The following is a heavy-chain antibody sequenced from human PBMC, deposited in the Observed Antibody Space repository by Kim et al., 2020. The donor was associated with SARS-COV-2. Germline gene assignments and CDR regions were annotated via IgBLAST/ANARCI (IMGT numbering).Heavy chain of an antibody. J-gene: IGHJ4*02. CDR3: ATDKTPLAYCGGDCKTPLDY. CDR2: INAGNGNT. D-gene: IGHD2-21*01. V-gene: IGHV1-3*01. CDR1: GYTFTSYG. Sequence: ASVKVSCKASGYTFTSYGVNWVRQAPGQRLEWMVWINAGNGNTEYSQKFQGRVTITRDTSASTAYMELSSLRSEDTAVYYCATDKTPLAYCGGDCKTPLDYWGQGTLVTVSS.